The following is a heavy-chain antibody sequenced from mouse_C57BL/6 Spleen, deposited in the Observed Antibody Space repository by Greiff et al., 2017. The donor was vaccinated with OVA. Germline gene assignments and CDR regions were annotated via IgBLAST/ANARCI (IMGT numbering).Heavy chain of an antibody. CDR3: TRRAAVGYYFDY. V-gene: IGHV1-15*01. CDR2: IDPETGGT. J-gene: IGHJ2*01. D-gene: IGHD1-1*01. Sequence: QVQLKQSGAELVRPGASVTLSCKASGYTFTDYEMHWVKQTPVHGLEWIGAIDPETGGTAYNQKFKGKAILTADKSSSTAYMELRSLTSEDSAVYYCTRRAAVGYYFDYWGQGTTLTVSS. CDR1: GYTFTDYE.